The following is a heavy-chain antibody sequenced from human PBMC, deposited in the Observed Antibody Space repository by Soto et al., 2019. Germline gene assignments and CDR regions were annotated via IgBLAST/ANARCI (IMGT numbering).Heavy chain of an antibody. CDR1: GYKFTAYY. Sequence: SCKASGYKFTAYYMHWVRQAPGQGLEWVAMISSDGNHQFYVDNVRGRFTVSRDNSKNTLNLQMNSLRPEDTAVYYCSRGTYYPQSSGLHADYWGPGTVVTVSS. V-gene: IGHV3-30*03. J-gene: IGHJ4*02. D-gene: IGHD3-22*01. CDR3: SRGTYYPQSSGLHADY. CDR2: ISSDGNHQ.